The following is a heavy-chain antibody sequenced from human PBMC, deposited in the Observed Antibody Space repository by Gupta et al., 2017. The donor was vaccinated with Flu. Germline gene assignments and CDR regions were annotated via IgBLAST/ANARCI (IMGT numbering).Heavy chain of an antibody. CDR3: ARVWEGDYFDY. CDR1: GGSIRSYY. CDR2: IYNSGST. V-gene: IGHV4-59*01. Sequence: QVQLQESGPGLVKPSETLSLTCTVSGGSIRSYYWSWIRQPPGKGPEWIGYIYNSGSTNYNPSLKSRVTISIDTSKNHFSLKLSSVTAADTAVYYCARVWEGDYFDYWGQGTLVTVSS. D-gene: IGHD1-26*01. J-gene: IGHJ4*02.